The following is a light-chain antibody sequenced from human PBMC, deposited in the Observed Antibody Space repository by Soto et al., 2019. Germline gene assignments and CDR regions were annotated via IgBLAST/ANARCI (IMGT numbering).Light chain of an antibody. CDR3: QQHGTSIT. CDR1: QNIKNNY. CDR2: GAS. Sequence: VVRTQSPRTLSLSPGERATLSCRASQNIKNNYVGRYQQKPGQAPTLLIYGASARATGVPDRFSGSGSGKDFTLIINRLEPEDFAVYYCQQHGTSITFGGGTKLESK. J-gene: IGKJ4*01. V-gene: IGKV3-20*01.